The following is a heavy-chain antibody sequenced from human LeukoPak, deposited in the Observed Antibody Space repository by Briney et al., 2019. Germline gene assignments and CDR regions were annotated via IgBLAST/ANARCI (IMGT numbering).Heavy chain of an antibody. CDR2: LSYGVDST. Sequence: GGSLRLSCAASGFTFSTYAMNWVRQAPGKGLEWFSGLSYGVDSTNYADSVKGRFTISRDNSKNTLYLQMNSLRAEDTAVYYCAKGAHYYGSGSSAGPLDYWGQGTLVTVSS. CDR1: GFTFSTYA. D-gene: IGHD3-10*01. CDR3: AKGAHYYGSGSSAGPLDY. V-gene: IGHV3-23*01. J-gene: IGHJ4*02.